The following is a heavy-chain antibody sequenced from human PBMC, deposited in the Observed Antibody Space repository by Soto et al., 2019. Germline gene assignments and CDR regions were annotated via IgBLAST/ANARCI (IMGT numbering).Heavy chain of an antibody. CDR2: IRSKAYGGPT. CDR3: TSGRAYYDY. J-gene: IGHJ4*02. V-gene: IGHV3-49*04. D-gene: IGHD1-26*01. CDR1: GFTFGDYA. Sequence: GGSLRLSCTASGFTFGDYAMSWVRQAPGKGLEWVGFIRSKAYGGPTEYAAAVKGRFTISRDDSKSTAYLQMNSLKTEDTGAYYCTSGRAYYDYWGQGTLVTVSS.